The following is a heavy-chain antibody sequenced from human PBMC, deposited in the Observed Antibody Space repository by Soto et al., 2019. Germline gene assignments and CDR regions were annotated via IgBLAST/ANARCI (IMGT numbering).Heavy chain of an antibody. Sequence: QVLWVQSGAEIKKPWASVQVSCKASGYSFTSYGINRVRQAPGQGLECMGWISAKHGNTHYAQKLQGRVTMTTDTSASTAYMELRSLTSYDTAVYYCTRDILNQPLVGFQYNWFDPWGQGTLITVSS. V-gene: IGHV1-18*01. CDR2: ISAKHGNT. D-gene: IGHD2-15*01. CDR3: TRDILNQPLVGFQYNWFDP. J-gene: IGHJ5*01. CDR1: GYSFTSYG.